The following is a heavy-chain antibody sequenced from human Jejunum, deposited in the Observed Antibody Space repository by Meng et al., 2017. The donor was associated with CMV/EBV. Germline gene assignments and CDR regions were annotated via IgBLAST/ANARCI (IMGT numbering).Heavy chain of an antibody. Sequence: AVSISSNNCCNWVRPPPGKGLKWIGEILHSGDTNHNPSLRSRLSISIDKSKNQVSLILSSVTAADTAVYYCATARRGCSSNSCYLENWGQGTLVTVSS. J-gene: IGHJ4*02. D-gene: IGHD2-2*01. V-gene: IGHV4/OR15-8*02. CDR2: ILHSGDT. CDR1: AVSISSNNC. CDR3: ATARRGCSSNSCYLEN.